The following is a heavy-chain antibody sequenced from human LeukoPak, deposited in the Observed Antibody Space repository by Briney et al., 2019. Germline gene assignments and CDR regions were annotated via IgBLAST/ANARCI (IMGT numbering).Heavy chain of an antibody. CDR3: ARVRGSYGHTANY. CDR2: ISVHNGNT. Sequence: ASVKVSCKASGYSFTSYGISWVRQAPGQGLEWMGWISVHNGNTHYAQKLQGRVTMTTDTSTSTAYMELRSLRSDDTAVYYCARVRGSYGHTANYWGQGTLVTVSS. D-gene: IGHD4-17*01. CDR1: GYSFTSYG. V-gene: IGHV1-18*04. J-gene: IGHJ4*02.